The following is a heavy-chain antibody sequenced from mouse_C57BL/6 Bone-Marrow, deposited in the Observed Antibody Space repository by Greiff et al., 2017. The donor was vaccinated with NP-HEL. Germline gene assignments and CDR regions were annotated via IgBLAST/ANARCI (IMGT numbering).Heavy chain of an antibody. CDR3: AVYGYGFAY. J-gene: IGHJ3*01. V-gene: IGHV1-82*01. CDR1: GYAFSSSW. D-gene: IGHD2-2*01. CDR2: IYPGDGDT. Sequence: VHLVESGPELVKPGASVKISCKASGYAFSSSWMNWVKQRPGKGLEWIGRIYPGDGDTNYNGKFKGKATLTADKSSSTAYMQLSSLTSEDSAVYFCAVYGYGFAYWGQGTLVTVSA.